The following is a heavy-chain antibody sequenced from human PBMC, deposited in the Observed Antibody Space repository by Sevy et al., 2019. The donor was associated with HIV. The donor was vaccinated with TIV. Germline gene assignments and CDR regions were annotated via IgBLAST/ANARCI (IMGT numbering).Heavy chain of an antibody. CDR1: GFGLSNHA. CDR2: ISYDARKK. Sequence: GGSLRLSCAASGFGLSNHAMIWVRQAPGKGLEWVAGISYDARKKYYADSVRGRFTISRDDSKKTLNLQINSLTTEDTAAYDCARLVGYCSGGRCSIIDFWGQGTLVTVSS. V-gene: IGHV3-30*01. CDR3: ARLVGYCSGGRCSIIDF. J-gene: IGHJ4*02. D-gene: IGHD2-15*01.